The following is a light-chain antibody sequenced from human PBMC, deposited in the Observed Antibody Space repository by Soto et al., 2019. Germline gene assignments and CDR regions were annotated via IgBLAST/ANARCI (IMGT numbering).Light chain of an antibody. CDR2: DVS. CDR1: QSVSSY. V-gene: IGKV3-11*01. Sequence: EGVLTQYPVTLSLAPGERATLSLMASQSVSSYFAWYQQKPGQAPRLLIYDVSTRATGIPARFSGSGSGTDFTLTISSLEPEDFAIYYCQQRNYLQVTFGQGTRLEIK. CDR3: QQRNYLQVT. J-gene: IGKJ5*01.